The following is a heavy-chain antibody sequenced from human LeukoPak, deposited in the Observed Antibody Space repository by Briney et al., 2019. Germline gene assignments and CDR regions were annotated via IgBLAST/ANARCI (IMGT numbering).Heavy chain of an antibody. CDR3: ARTPDNCSSTSCPIGP. CDR2: ISSSRSYI. Sequence: GGALRLSCAASGFTFSSYSMNWVRQAPGKGLEGVSSISSSRSYIYYADSVKGRFTISRDNAKNSLYLQMNSLRAEDTAVYYCARTPDNCSSTSCPIGPWGQGTLVTVSS. D-gene: IGHD2-2*01. CDR1: GFTFSSYS. J-gene: IGHJ5*02. V-gene: IGHV3-21*01.